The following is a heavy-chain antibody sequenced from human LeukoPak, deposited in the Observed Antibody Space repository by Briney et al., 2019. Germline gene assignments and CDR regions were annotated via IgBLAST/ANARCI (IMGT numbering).Heavy chain of an antibody. J-gene: IGHJ4*02. CDR1: GGSISSYY. V-gene: IGHV4-59*08. CDR2: IYYSGST. CDR3: ARYSSSSWYGGYFDY. Sequence: SETLSLTCTISGGSISSYYWSWIRQPPGKGLEWIGYIYYSGSTNYNPSLRSRVTISVDTSKNQFSLKLSSVTAADTAMYYCARYSSSSWYGGYFDYWGRGTLDPVSS. D-gene: IGHD6-13*01.